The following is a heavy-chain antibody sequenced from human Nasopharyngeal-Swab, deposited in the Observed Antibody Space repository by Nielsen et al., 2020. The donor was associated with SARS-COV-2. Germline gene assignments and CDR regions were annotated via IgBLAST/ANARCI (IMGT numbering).Heavy chain of an antibody. Sequence: ETLSLTCAASGFTFNTYSMTWVRQAPGKGLEWVSLINGGGSLTYYADSVRGRFTISRDTSNNKLNLQMTSLRAEDTGVYYCAKDVMRWAFDAWGQGTMVTVSS. CDR2: INGGGSLT. V-gene: IGHV3-23*01. J-gene: IGHJ3*01. CDR1: GFTFNTYS. CDR3: AKDVMRWAFDA. D-gene: IGHD2-15*01.